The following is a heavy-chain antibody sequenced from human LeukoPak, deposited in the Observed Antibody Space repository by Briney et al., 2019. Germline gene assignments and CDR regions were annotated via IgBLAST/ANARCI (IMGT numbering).Heavy chain of an antibody. CDR1: GFTVSSNY. CDR3: ARSWELHDAFDI. V-gene: IGHV3-53*01. Sequence: GGSLRLSCAASGFTVSSNYMSWVRQAPGKGLEWVSVIYSGGSTYYADSVKGRFTISRDNSKNTLYLQMNSLRAEDTAVYYCARSWELHDAFDIWGQGTMVTVSS. J-gene: IGHJ3*02. D-gene: IGHD1-26*01. CDR2: IYSGGST.